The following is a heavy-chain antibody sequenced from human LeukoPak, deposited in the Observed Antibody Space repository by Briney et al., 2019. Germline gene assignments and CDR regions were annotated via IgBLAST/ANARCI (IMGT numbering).Heavy chain of an antibody. J-gene: IGHJ3*02. D-gene: IGHD3-22*01. Sequence: SVTVSFMASGGAFSSYAISWVRQAPGQGLEWMGGIIPIRGTANYAQQFQGRVTITTDESTSPAYTELSRLRSEDPAVDYCARALREPPPYSSGDLSDIWSQGTMVTVPS. CDR3: ARALREPPPYSSGDLSDI. CDR1: GGAFSSYA. V-gene: IGHV1-69*05. CDR2: IIPIRGTA.